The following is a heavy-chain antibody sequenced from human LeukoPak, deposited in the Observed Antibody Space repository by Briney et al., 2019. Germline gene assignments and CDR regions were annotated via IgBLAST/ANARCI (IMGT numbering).Heavy chain of an antibody. J-gene: IGHJ4*02. Sequence: SETLPLTCTVSGYSISSGYYWGWIRQPPGKGLEWIGSIYHSGSTYYNPSLKSRVTISVDTSKNQFSLKLSSVTTADTAVYYYAAKGYSGYDIMSLDYWGQGTLVTVSS. D-gene: IGHD5-12*01. V-gene: IGHV4-38-2*02. CDR1: GYSISSGYY. CDR3: AAKGYSGYDIMSLDY. CDR2: IYHSGST.